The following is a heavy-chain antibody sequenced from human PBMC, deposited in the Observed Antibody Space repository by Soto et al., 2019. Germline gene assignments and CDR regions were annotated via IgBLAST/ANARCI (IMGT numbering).Heavy chain of an antibody. J-gene: IGHJ6*02. CDR3: AKDRQVSGYGSDYYYGMDV. D-gene: IGHD3-10*01. Sequence: GGSLRLSCAASGFTFSSYAMSWVRQAPGKGLEWVSAISGSGGSTYYADSVKGRFTISRDNSKNTLYLQMNSLRAEDTAVYYCAKDRQVSGYGSDYYYGMDVWGQGTTVTVSS. CDR2: ISGSGGST. CDR1: GFTFSSYA. V-gene: IGHV3-23*01.